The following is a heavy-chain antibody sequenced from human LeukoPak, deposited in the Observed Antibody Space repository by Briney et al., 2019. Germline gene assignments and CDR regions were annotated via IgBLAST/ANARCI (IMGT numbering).Heavy chain of an antibody. CDR3: ARLDYDFWSGYSFGPMFDP. Sequence: SETLSLTCTVSGGSISTYYWSWIRQSPGKGLEWIGYINYSGSTNYNPSLKGRVTMSVDTSKNQVSLKLSSVTAADTAVYYCARLDYDFWSGYSFGPMFDPWGQGTLVTVSS. CDR2: INYSGST. CDR1: GGSISTYY. J-gene: IGHJ5*02. D-gene: IGHD3-3*01. V-gene: IGHV4-59*01.